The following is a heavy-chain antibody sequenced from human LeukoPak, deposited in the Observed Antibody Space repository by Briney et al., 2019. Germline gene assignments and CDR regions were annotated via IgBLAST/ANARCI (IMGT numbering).Heavy chain of an antibody. D-gene: IGHD3-10*01. CDR1: GGSISGYY. J-gene: IGHJ4*02. V-gene: IGHV4-59*08. CDR2: IHYSGST. Sequence: SETLSLTCTVSGGSISGYYWSWIRQPPGQGLEWIGFIHYSGSTNYNPSLKSRITISVDTSKNQFSLKLSSVTAADTAVYYCARHGGSGTYPLDYWGQGTLVTVSS. CDR3: ARHGGSGTYPLDY.